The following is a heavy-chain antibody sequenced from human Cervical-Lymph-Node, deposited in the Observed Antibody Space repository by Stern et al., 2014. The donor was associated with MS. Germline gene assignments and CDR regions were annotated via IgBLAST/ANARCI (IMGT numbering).Heavy chain of an antibody. D-gene: IGHD6-13*01. CDR1: GYTFTGYF. Sequence: QMQLVQSGAEVKKPGASVKVSCKASGYTFTGYFMHWVRQAPGQGLEWMGRIHPHSGGTEYAQKFQGRVTMTRDTSISTAYRELSRLRSDDKAVYYCARSAIEIAAPGHFDYWGKETLVTVSS. CDR2: IHPHSGGT. CDR3: ARSAIEIAAPGHFDY. V-gene: IGHV1-2*06. J-gene: IGHJ4*02.